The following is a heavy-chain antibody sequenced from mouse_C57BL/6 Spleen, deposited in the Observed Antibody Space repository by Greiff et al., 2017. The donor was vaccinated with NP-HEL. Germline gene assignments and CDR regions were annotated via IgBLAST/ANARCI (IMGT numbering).Heavy chain of an antibody. V-gene: IGHV1-52*01. CDR3: AREGYCGSSQYFDV. CDR2: IDPSDSET. J-gene: IGHJ1*03. CDR1: GYTFTSYW. Sequence: QVQLKQPGAELVRPGSSVKLSCKASGYTFTSYWMHWVKQRPIQGLEWIGNIDPSDSETHYNQKFKDKATLTVDKSSSTAYMQLSSLTSEDSAVYYCAREGYCGSSQYFDVWGTGTTVTVSS. D-gene: IGHD1-1*01.